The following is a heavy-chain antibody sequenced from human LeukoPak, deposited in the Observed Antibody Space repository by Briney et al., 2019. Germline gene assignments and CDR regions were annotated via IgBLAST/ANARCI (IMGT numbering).Heavy chain of an antibody. D-gene: IGHD2-15*01. Sequence: PGGSLRLSCAASGFTFSSYWMSWVRQAPGKGLEGVANIKQDGSEKYYVDSVKGRFTISRDNAKNSLYLQMNSLRAEDTAVYYCAREEGWSDGSGYYYYMDVWGKGTTVTISS. V-gene: IGHV3-7*01. CDR1: GFTFSSYW. J-gene: IGHJ6*03. CDR2: IKQDGSEK. CDR3: AREEGWSDGSGYYYYMDV.